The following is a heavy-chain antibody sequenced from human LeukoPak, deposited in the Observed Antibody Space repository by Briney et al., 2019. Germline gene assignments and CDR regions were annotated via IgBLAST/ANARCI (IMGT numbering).Heavy chain of an antibody. D-gene: IGHD3-3*01. Sequence: PGGSLRLSCAASGFTLSSYGMHWVRQAPGKGLEWVAFIRYDGSNKYYADSVKGRFTISRDNSKNTLYLQMNSLRAEDTAVYYCAKVERFLEWLSHRDYWGQGTLVTVSS. J-gene: IGHJ4*02. V-gene: IGHV3-30*02. CDR3: AKVERFLEWLSHRDY. CDR1: GFTLSSYG. CDR2: IRYDGSNK.